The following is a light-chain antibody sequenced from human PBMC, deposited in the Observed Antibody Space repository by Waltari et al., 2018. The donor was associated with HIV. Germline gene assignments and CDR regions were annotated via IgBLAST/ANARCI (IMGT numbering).Light chain of an antibody. J-gene: IGLJ1*01. Sequence: QSVLTQPPSASGTLRQRVTISCPGSNSNVGSKPVYWFQQVPGTAPKLLIYRDYQRRSGIPDRFSGSKSGASASLTISGLRSEDEADYYCVAWDDSLSGYVFGTGTKVSVL. CDR2: RDY. CDR3: VAWDDSLSGYV. CDR1: NSNVGSKP. V-gene: IGLV1-47*01.